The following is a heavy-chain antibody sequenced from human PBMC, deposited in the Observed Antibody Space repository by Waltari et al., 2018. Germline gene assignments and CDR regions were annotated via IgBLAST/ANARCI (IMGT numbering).Heavy chain of an antibody. D-gene: IGHD2-2*01. J-gene: IGHJ6*03. CDR1: GGSISSYY. CDR2: IYTSGST. V-gene: IGHV4-4*07. Sequence: QVQLQESGPGLVKPSETLSLTCTVSGGSISSYYWSWIRQPAGKGLEWIGRIYTSGSTNYNPSLKSRVTMSVDTSKNQFSLKLSSVTAADTAVYYCARARGAYCSSTSCYPSDYYYYMDVWGKGTTVTVSS. CDR3: ARARGAYCSSTSCYPSDYYYYMDV.